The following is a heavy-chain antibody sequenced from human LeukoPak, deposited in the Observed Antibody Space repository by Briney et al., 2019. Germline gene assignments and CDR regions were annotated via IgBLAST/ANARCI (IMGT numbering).Heavy chain of an antibody. CDR1: GGSISSYY. Sequence: ASETLSLTCTVSGGSISSYYWSWIRQPPGKGLEWIGYVFYSGSTNYKPSLKSRVTISVDSSKNQFSLKLRSVTAADTAVYYCARGRDQPLTWGQGTLVTVSS. D-gene: IGHD2-2*01. V-gene: IGHV4-59*01. CDR3: ARGRDQPLT. CDR2: VFYSGST. J-gene: IGHJ5*02.